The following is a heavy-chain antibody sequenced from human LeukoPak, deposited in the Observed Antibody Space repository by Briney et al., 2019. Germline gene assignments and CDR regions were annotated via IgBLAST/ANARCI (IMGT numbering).Heavy chain of an antibody. Sequence: SETLSLTCTVSGGSISSYYWSWIRQPPGKGLEWIGYIYYSGSTNYNPSLKSRATISVDTSKNQFSLKLSSVTAADTAVYYCARAWGSYYDFWSGYYADSGAFDIWGQGTMVTVSS. D-gene: IGHD3-3*01. CDR3: ARAWGSYYDFWSGYYADSGAFDI. J-gene: IGHJ3*02. CDR2: IYYSGST. V-gene: IGHV4-59*01. CDR1: GGSISSYY.